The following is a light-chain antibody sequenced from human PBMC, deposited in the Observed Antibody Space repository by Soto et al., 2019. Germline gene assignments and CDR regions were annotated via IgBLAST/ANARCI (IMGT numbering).Light chain of an antibody. CDR2: GAS. J-gene: IGKJ1*01. CDR3: QQYNNWPLRT. V-gene: IGKV3-15*01. Sequence: EIVMTQSPATLSVSPGERATLSCRASQSVSSNLAWYQQKPGQAPRLLIYGASTRATGIPARFSGSGSGTEFTLTISSLQSEDFAVYYCQQYNNWPLRTFGQETKVDIK. CDR1: QSVSSN.